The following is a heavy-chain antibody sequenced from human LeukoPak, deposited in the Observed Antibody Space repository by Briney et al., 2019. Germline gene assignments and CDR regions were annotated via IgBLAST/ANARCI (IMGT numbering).Heavy chain of an antibody. CDR2: IRSEANSYAT. J-gene: IGHJ6*03. V-gene: IGHV3-73*01. Sequence: PGGSLKLSCVASGFTFSGSAIHWVRQASGKGLEWVGHIRSEANSYATVYAASVKGRFTISRDDSKNTAYLQMNSLKIEDTAVYYCSRQTGKLLFNLHYYYHLDVWGKGTTVTISS. CDR1: GFTFSGSA. D-gene: IGHD3-10*01. CDR3: SRQTGKLLFNLHYYYHLDV.